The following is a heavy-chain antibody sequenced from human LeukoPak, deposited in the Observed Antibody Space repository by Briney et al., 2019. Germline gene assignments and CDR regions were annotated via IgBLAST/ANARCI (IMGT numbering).Heavy chain of an antibody. V-gene: IGHV1-46*01. CDR1: GYTFTSYY. CDR3: ASAAYSSSWYGLIWFDP. Sequence: GASVKVSCKASGYTFTSYYMHWVRQAPGQGLEWMGIINPSGGSTSYAQKFQGRVTMTRDTSTSTVYMELSSLRSEDTAVYYCASAAYSSSWYGLIWFDPWGQGTLVTVSS. D-gene: IGHD6-13*01. J-gene: IGHJ5*02. CDR2: INPSGGST.